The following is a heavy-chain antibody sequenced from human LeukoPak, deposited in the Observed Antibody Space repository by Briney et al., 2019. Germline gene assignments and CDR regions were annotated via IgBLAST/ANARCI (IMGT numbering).Heavy chain of an antibody. V-gene: IGHV3-33*01. J-gene: IGHJ5*02. CDR1: GFTFSSYG. CDR2: IWYDGNTK. CDR3: ARDDTGRFDP. Sequence: GRSLRLSCAASGFTFSSYGMHWVRQAPGKGLEWVTVIWYDGNTKHYADSVRGRFTISRDNSKNTLYLQMNGLRAEDTAVYYCARDDTGRFDPWGQGALVTVSS. D-gene: IGHD1-1*01.